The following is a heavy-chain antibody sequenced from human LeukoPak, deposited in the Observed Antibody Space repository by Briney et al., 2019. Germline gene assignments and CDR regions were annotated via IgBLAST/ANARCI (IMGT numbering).Heavy chain of an antibody. Sequence: GASVKVSCKASGYTFTSYGISWVRRAPGQGLEWMGWISAYNGNTNYAQKLQGRVTMTTDTSTSTAYMELRSLRSDDTAVYYCARVTTQLRWHKGHAFDIWGQGTMVTVSS. J-gene: IGHJ3*02. CDR3: ARVTTQLRWHKGHAFDI. V-gene: IGHV1-18*01. CDR2: ISAYNGNT. D-gene: IGHD4-23*01. CDR1: GYTFTSYG.